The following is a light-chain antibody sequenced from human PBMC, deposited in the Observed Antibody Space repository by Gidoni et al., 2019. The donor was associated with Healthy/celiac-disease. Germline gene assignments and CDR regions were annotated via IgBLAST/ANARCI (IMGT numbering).Light chain of an antibody. V-gene: IGKV3-11*01. CDR3: QQRSNWPLT. CDR1: QSVSSY. CDR2: DAS. J-gene: IGKJ4*01. Sequence: MVLTQYPATLSLSPGERATLSCRASQSVSSYLAWYQQKPGQAPRLLIYDASNRATGIPARFSGSGSGTDFTLTIRSLEPEDFAVYYCQQRSNWPLTFGGGTKVEIK.